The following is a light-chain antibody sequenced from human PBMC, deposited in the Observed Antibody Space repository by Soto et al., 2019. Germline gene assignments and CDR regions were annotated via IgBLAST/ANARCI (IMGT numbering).Light chain of an antibody. V-gene: IGLV1-47*02. CDR3: AAWDDSLVSVL. Sequence: QSVLTQPPSASATPGQRVTISCSGGSSNIGSNSVFWYQQFPGTAPKLLIYINNRRPSGVPDRFSGSKSGTSASLVISGLRSEDEAEYYCAAWDDSLVSVLFGGGTKVTVL. CDR2: INN. CDR1: SSNIGSNS. J-gene: IGLJ2*01.